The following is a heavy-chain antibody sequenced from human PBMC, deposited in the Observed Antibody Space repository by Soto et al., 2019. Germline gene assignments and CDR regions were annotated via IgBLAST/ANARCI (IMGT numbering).Heavy chain of an antibody. D-gene: IGHD6-13*01. Sequence: GGSLRLSCAASGFTFSSYSMNWVRQAPGKGLEWVSYISSSSSTIYYADSVKGRLTISRDNAKKSLYLQMNSLRDEDTAVYYCARDRGSSWPYYYYYGMDVWGQGTTVTVSS. J-gene: IGHJ6*02. CDR3: ARDRGSSWPYYYYYGMDV. CDR1: GFTFSSYS. V-gene: IGHV3-48*02. CDR2: ISSSSSTI.